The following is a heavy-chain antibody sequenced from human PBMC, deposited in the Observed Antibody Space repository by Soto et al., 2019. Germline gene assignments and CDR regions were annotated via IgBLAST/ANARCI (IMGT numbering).Heavy chain of an antibody. V-gene: IGHV4-31*03. CDR3: ASGDAWEVIFVY. Sequence: TLSPTCRDLGACVNPGGYSWSWVRQLPGKGLEWIGYIYFSGSTYYNPSLESRVSISLDTSQNQFSLNLRSVTAAETALYFCASGDAWEVIFVYWGPGILVA. J-gene: IGHJ4*02. D-gene: IGHD1-26*01. CDR2: IYFSGST. CDR1: GACVNPGGYS.